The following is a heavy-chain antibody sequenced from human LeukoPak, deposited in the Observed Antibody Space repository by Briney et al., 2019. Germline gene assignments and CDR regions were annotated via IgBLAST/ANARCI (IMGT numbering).Heavy chain of an antibody. D-gene: IGHD2-2*01. V-gene: IGHV3-15*01. CDR1: GFTFSNAW. CDR2: IKSKTGGGTT. Sequence: GGSLRLSCAASGFTFSNAWMSWVRQAPGKGLEWVGRIKSKTGGGTTDYAAPVKGRFTISRDDSKNTLYLQMNSLKTEDTAVYYCTTLGYCSSTSCLDYYYYYYMDVWGKGTTVTVSS. J-gene: IGHJ6*03. CDR3: TTLGYCSSTSCLDYYYYYYMDV.